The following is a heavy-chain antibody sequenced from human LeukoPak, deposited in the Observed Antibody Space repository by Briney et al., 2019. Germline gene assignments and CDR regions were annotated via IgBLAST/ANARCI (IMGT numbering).Heavy chain of an antibody. CDR3: AREDRLRFFGA. CDR1: GGSISSGGYS. Sequence: SQTLSLTCAVSGGSISSGGYSWSWIRQPPGKGLEWIGYIYYSGSTYYNPSLKSRVTISVDTSKNQFSLKLSSVTAADTAVYYCAREDRLRFFGAWGQGTLVTVSS. V-gene: IGHV4-30-4*07. CDR2: IYYSGST. D-gene: IGHD3-3*01. J-gene: IGHJ5*02.